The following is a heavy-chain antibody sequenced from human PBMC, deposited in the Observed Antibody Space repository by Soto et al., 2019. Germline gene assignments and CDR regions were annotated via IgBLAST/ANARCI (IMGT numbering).Heavy chain of an antibody. D-gene: IGHD6-19*01. Sequence: QVQLVESGGGVVQPGRSLRLSCAASGFTFSSYGMHWVRQAPGKGLEWVAVISYDGSNKYYADSVKGRFTISRDNSKNTLYLPMNSLRAEDTAVYYCAKDLSDENLPGIAVAGTSNAFDIWGQGTMVTVSS. CDR3: AKDLSDENLPGIAVAGTSNAFDI. CDR1: GFTFSSYG. CDR2: ISYDGSNK. V-gene: IGHV3-30*18. J-gene: IGHJ3*02.